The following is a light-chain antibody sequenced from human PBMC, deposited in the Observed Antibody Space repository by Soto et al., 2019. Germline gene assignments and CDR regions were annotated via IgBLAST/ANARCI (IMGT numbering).Light chain of an antibody. CDR1: NSNMGTYA. Sequence: QSVLTQPPSVSGAPRQRVTISCSGSNSNMGTYAVNWYQQLPGKPPKLLIYYNNLLASGVSPRFSGSKSGTSASLAISGLQSEDEADYYCSVWDDILSAPVFGGGTKLTVL. CDR3: SVWDDILSAPV. J-gene: IGLJ3*02. V-gene: IGLV1-36*01. CDR2: YNN.